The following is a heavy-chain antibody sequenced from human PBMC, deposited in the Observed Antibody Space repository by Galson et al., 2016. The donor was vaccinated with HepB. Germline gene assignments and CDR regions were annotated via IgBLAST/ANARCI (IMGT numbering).Heavy chain of an antibody. CDR3: ARDETFGPEYYYGMDV. D-gene: IGHD2/OR15-2a*01. CDR2: VIPILGVT. CDR1: GGTFSTYG. Sequence: SVKVSCKASGGTFSTYGISWVRQAPGQGLEWMGRVIPILGVTTYAQKFQGRVTITADTSTSTGYMELSRLRFDDTAAFYCARDETFGPEYYYGMDVWGQGTTVTVSS. V-gene: IGHV1-69*04. J-gene: IGHJ6*02.